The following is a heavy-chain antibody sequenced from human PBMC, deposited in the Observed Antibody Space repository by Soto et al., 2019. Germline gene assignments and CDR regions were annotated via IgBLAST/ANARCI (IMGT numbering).Heavy chain of an antibody. V-gene: IGHV1-69*02. Sequence: QVQLVQSGAEVKKPGSSVKVSCKASGGTFSSYTISWVRQAPGQGREWMGRIIPILGIANYAQKFQGRVTITADKATSTAYMELSSVRSEDTAVDYWARLIYEGMFDPWGQGTLVTVSS. CDR2: IIPILGIA. D-gene: IGHD3-3*01. CDR1: GGTFSSYT. CDR3: ARLIYEGMFDP. J-gene: IGHJ5*02.